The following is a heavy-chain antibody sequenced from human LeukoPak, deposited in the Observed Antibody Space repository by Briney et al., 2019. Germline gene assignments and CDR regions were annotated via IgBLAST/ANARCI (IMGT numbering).Heavy chain of an antibody. CDR2: ISYDGSNK. CDR3: AKDLVGWQLQYYFDY. D-gene: IGHD4-23*01. CDR1: GFTFSSYA. Sequence: PGGSLSLSCAASGFTFSSYAMHWVRQAPGKGLEWVAVISYDGSNKYYADSVKGRFTISRDNSKNTLYLQMNSLRAEDTAVYFCAKDLVGWQLQYYFDYWGQGTLVTVSS. J-gene: IGHJ4*02. V-gene: IGHV3-30-3*01.